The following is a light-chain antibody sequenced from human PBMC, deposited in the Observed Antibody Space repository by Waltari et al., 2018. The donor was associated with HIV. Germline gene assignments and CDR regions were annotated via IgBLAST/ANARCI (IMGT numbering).Light chain of an antibody. CDR2: EVS. CDR3: SSYTSDYTYV. Sequence: QSSRTQPASVAGSHGQSITIYCPGTSSDVGGYNYVSWYQHHPVTAPKLLIYEVSNRPSGVSIRFSGSKSDNTASLTISGLQAEDEADYYCSSYTSDYTYVFGSGTEVTVL. J-gene: IGLJ1*01. V-gene: IGLV2-14*01. CDR1: SSDVGGYNY.